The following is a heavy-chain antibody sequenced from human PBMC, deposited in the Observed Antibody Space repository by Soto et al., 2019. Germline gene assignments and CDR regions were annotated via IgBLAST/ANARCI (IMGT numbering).Heavy chain of an antibody. J-gene: IGHJ5*02. CDR2: ISTYNGGT. D-gene: IGHD3-16*01. Sequence: QVQLVQSGAEVKKPGASVKVSCKASGYTFTSNAITWVRQAPGQGLEWMGWISTYNGGTNYAQKFQGRVTMTTDTSTNTDDMELRSLRSDETAVYYCARVWGSYKAPSGGAGFDPWGQGTLVTVSS. CDR3: ARVWGSYKAPSGGAGFDP. V-gene: IGHV1-18*04. CDR1: GYTFTSNA.